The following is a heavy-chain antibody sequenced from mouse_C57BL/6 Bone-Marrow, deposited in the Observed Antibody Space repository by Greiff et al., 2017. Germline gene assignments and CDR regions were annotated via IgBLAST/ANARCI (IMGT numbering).Heavy chain of an antibody. J-gene: IGHJ2*01. CDR3: ARIRGPFFDY. Sequence: QVTLKESGPGILQPSQTLSLTCSFSGFSLSTFGMGVGWLRQPPGMGLVWLAHSWWGDDKYYTPSLKSRLTISKGTSKNQVFLKIANVDTADTATYLWARIRGPFFDYWGQGTTLTVSS. V-gene: IGHV8-8*01. CDR1: GFSLSTFGMG. CDR2: SWWGDDK.